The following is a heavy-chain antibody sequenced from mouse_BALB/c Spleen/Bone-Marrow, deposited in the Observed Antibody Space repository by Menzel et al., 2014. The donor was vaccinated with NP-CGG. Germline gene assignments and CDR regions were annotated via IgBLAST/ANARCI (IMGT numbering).Heavy chain of an antibody. V-gene: IGHV5-6-5*01. D-gene: IGHD1-1*01. CDR2: ITRGGNT. Sequence: EVHLVESGGGLVKPGGSLKLSCAASGFTFSSYAMSRVRQTPEKRLEWVASITRGGNTYYPDSVKGRFTISRDNARDILYLQMSSLRSEDTAMYYCARGEIYYYGSTHYFDYWGQGTTLTVSS. CDR3: ARGEIYYYGSTHYFDY. J-gene: IGHJ2*01. CDR1: GFTFSSYA.